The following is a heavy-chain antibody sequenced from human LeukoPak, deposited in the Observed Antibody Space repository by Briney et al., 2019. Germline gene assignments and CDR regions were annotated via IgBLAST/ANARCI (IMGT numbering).Heavy chain of an antibody. CDR1: GGSFNEYY. CDR3: ARGRGSSWTDKYFQH. D-gene: IGHD6-13*01. J-gene: IGHJ1*01. CDR2: INHSGST. Sequence: SETLSLTCAVYGGSFNEYYWSWIRQPPGKGLEWIGEINHSGSTNYNPSLKSRVTISVDTSKNQFSLKLSSVTAADTAVYYCARGRGSSWTDKYFQHWGQGTLVTVSS. V-gene: IGHV4-34*01.